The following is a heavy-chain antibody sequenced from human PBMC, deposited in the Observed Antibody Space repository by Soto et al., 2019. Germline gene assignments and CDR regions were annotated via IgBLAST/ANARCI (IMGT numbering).Heavy chain of an antibody. D-gene: IGHD3-10*01. J-gene: IGHJ5*02. CDR2: IYYSGST. CDR1: GGSISSSSYY. CDR3: ARRELGELLNLWFDP. V-gene: IGHV4-39*01. Sequence: SETLSLTCTVSGGSISSSSYYWGWIRQPPGKGLEWIGSIYYSGSTYYNPSLKSRVTISVDTSKNQFSLKLSSVTAADTAVYYCARRELGELLNLWFDPWGQGTLVTVSS.